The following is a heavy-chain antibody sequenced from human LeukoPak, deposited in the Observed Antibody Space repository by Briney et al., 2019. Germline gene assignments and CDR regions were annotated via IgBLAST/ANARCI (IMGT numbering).Heavy chain of an antibody. Sequence: PGGSLRLSCAASGFTFNTYVMSWVRQAPGKGLAWVSAIGGSGGSTYYADSVKGRFTISRDNSKNTLYLQMNSLRAEDTAVYYCARDYYDSSGYYSIDYWGQGTLVTVSP. CDR2: IGGSGGST. V-gene: IGHV3-23*01. J-gene: IGHJ4*02. CDR3: ARDYYDSSGYYSIDY. CDR1: GFTFNTYV. D-gene: IGHD3-22*01.